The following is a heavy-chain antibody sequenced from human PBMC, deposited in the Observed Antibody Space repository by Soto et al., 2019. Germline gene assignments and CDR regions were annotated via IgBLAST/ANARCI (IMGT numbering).Heavy chain of an antibody. J-gene: IGHJ4*02. D-gene: IGHD3-3*01. V-gene: IGHV1-2*02. CDR1: GYTFTGYY. CDR3: ARTDIIKLFGEEREY. Sequence: ASVKVSCKASGYTFTGYYMHWVRQAPGQGLEWMGWTNPNSGGTNYAQKFQGRVTMTRDTSISTAYMELSRLRSDDTAVYYCARTDIIKLFGEEREYWGQGTLVTVSS. CDR2: TNPNSGGT.